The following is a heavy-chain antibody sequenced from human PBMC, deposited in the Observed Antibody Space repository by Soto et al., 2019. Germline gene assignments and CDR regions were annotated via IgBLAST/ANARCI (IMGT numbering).Heavy chain of an antibody. V-gene: IGHV1-69*01. CDR1: GGTFSSYA. Sequence: QVQLVQSGAEVKKPGSSVKVSCKASGGTFSSYAISWVRQAPGQGLEWMGGIRPIFGTANYAQKFQGRVTITADESTSTAYMELSSLRSDDTAVYYCARDPGTFIAARPNFWVYWGQGTLVTVSS. CDR2: IRPIFGTA. CDR3: ARDPGTFIAARPNFWVY. D-gene: IGHD6-6*01. J-gene: IGHJ4*02.